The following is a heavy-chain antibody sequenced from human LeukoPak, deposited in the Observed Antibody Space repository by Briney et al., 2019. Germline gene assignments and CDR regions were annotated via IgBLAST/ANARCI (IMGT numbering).Heavy chain of an antibody. CDR3: ARQRGGGGYSYGYNRPNFDY. D-gene: IGHD5-18*01. V-gene: IGHV4-34*01. CDR1: GGSFSGYY. CDR2: INHSGST. J-gene: IGHJ4*02. Sequence: SETLSLTCAVYGGSFSGYYWSRIRQPPGKGLEWIGEINHSGSTNYNPSLKSRVTISVDTSKNQFSLKLSSVTAADTAVYYCARQRGGGGYSYGYNRPNFDYWGQGTLVTVSS.